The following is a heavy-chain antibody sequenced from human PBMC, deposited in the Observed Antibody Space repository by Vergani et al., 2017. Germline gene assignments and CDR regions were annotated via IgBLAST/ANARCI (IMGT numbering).Heavy chain of an antibody. D-gene: IGHD6-19*01. CDR3: ASSSGGAVAGYFEY. J-gene: IGHJ4*02. CDR2: SSGSAGST. Sequence: EVQLLDSGGGLVQPGGSLRLSCTTSGFTFSSYAMSWVRQAPGKGLEWVSASSGSAGSTYYADSVKGRFTISGDNSKNTLYLQMNSLRAEDTAVYYCASSSGGAVAGYFEYWGQGTLVTVSS. CDR1: GFTFSSYA. V-gene: IGHV3-23*01.